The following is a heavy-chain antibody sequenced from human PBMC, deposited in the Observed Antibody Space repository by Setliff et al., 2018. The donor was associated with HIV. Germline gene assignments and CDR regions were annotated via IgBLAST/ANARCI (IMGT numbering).Heavy chain of an antibody. CDR1: GGSISTSY. J-gene: IGHJ3*02. D-gene: IGHD2-15*01. CDR2: IYISGTT. Sequence: PSETLSLTCTVSGGSISTSYWNWIRQPPGKGLEWIAYIYISGTTNYNPSLKSRVTISLDTYGNQFSLKLGSVTAAYTAMYYCAREHFSGGSCNGFDIWGQWIMVTVSS. CDR3: AREHFSGGSCNGFDI. V-gene: IGHV4-4*09.